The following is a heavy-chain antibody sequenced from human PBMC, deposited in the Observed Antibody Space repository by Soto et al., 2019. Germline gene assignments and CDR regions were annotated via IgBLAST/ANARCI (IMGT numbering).Heavy chain of an antibody. CDR3: AREGGIVGATAADY. V-gene: IGHV4-31*03. CDR2: IYYSGST. Sequence: QVQLQESGPGLVKPSQTLSLTCTVSGGSISSGVYYWSWIRQHPGKGLEWIGYIYYSGSTYYNPSLKSRVTISVDTSTNQFSLKLSSVTAADTAVYYCAREGGIVGATAADYWGQGTLVTVSS. J-gene: IGHJ4*02. CDR1: GGSISSGVYY. D-gene: IGHD1-26*01.